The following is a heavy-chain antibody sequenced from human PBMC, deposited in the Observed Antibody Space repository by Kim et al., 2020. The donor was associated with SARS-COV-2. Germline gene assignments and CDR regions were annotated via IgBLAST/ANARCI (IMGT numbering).Heavy chain of an antibody. Sequence: DGSPRYAQRFQHRFTVTRATSTNTLYMELSGLRSEDTAIYYCARDNFAFDIWGQGTMVTVSS. CDR3: ARDNFAFDI. CDR2: DGSP. V-gene: IGHV1-46*01. J-gene: IGHJ3*02.